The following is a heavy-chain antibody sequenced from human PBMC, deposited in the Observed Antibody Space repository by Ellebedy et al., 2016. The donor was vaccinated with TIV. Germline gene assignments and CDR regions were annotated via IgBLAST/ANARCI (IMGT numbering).Heavy chain of an antibody. D-gene: IGHD3-10*01. CDR1: GFTFSSYA. CDR3: AKGVRGSSQY. Sequence: GGSLRLSXAASGFTFSSYAVSWVRQAPGKGLEWVSAISVSGDRTYYGDSVKGRFTISTDNSKNTLYLQMNSLRAEDTAIYYCAKGVRGSSQYWGQGTLVTVSS. J-gene: IGHJ4*02. V-gene: IGHV3-23*01. CDR2: ISVSGDRT.